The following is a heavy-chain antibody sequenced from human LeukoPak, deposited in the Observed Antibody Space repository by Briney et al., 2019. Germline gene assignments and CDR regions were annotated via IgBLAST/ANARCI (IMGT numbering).Heavy chain of an antibody. J-gene: IGHJ3*02. D-gene: IGHD3-22*01. CDR3: ARWRLYDSSGYYFSAFDI. CDR1: GGSISSYY. CDR2: IYYSEST. Sequence: SETLSLTCTVSGGSISSYYWSWIRQPPGKGLEWTGYIYYSESTNYNPSLKSRVTISVDTSKNQFSLKLSSVTAADTAVYYCARWRLYDSSGYYFSAFDIWGQGTMVTVSS. V-gene: IGHV4-59*01.